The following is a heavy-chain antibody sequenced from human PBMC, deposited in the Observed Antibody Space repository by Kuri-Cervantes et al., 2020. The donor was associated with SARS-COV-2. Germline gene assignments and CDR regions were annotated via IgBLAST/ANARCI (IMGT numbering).Heavy chain of an antibody. Sequence: ASVKLSCKASGYTFTSYGISWVRQAPGQGLEWMGWISAYNGNTNYAQKLQGRVTMTTDTSTSTAYMELRSLRSDDTAVYYCARKFWSGYLLDYWGQGTLVTVSS. J-gene: IGHJ4*02. CDR2: ISAYNGNT. CDR3: ARKFWSGYLLDY. CDR1: GYTFTSYG. D-gene: IGHD3-3*01. V-gene: IGHV1-18*01.